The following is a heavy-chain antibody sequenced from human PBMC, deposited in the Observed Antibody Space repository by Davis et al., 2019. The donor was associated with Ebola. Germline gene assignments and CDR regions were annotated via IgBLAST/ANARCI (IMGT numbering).Heavy chain of an antibody. Sequence: ASVKVSCKASGYTFTSYDINWVRQATGQGLEWMGWMNPNSGNTSYAQKFQGRVTMTRNTSISTAYMELSSLRSEDTAVYYCAGGRVTMVRGVTYGMDVWGQGTTVTVSS. CDR3: AGGRVTMVRGVTYGMDV. J-gene: IGHJ6*02. V-gene: IGHV1-8*01. CDR2: MNPNSGNT. CDR1: GYTFTSYD. D-gene: IGHD3-10*01.